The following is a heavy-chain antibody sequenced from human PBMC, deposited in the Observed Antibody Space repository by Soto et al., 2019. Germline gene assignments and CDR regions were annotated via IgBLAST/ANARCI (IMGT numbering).Heavy chain of an antibody. CDR3: ARDRSSYTSIWYGLDF. J-gene: IGHJ4*01. CDR1: GFMFSAYA. D-gene: IGHD6-13*01. CDR2: MSYDGTNT. V-gene: IGHV3-30-3*01. Sequence: GGSLRLSCTASGFMFSAYAMLWVRQAPGKWLEWVAAMSYDGTNTYYADSVKGRFTISRDNSKNTLFLQMSSLTADDSAVYYCARDRSSYTSIWYGLDFWGLVXLVTVHS.